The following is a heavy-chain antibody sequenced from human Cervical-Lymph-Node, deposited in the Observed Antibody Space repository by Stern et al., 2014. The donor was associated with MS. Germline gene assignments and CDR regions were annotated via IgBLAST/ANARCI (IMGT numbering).Heavy chain of an antibody. J-gene: IGHJ4*02. V-gene: IGHV1-69*01. D-gene: IGHD6-19*01. CDR2: IIPIYGTR. Sequence: VQLVESGAAVKKPGSSGKVSCKASGGTFSNYVIIWVRQAPGQGLEWMGGIIPIYGTRNYAQKFQGRVTFTADESTTTAYMELSSLRSQDTAVYYCATDDALAVAGGALSFHYWGQGTLVTVST. CDR1: GGTFSNYV. CDR3: ATDDALAVAGGALSFHY.